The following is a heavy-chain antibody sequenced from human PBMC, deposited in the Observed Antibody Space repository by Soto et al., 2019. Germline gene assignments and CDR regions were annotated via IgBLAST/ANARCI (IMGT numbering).Heavy chain of an antibody. CDR1: GGTFSSYT. V-gene: IGHV1-69*08. CDR3: ARDRGYSYGVEHFDY. D-gene: IGHD5-18*01. J-gene: IGHJ4*02. CDR2: IIPILGIA. Sequence: QVQLVQSGAEVKKPGSSVKVSCKASGGTFSSYTISWVRQAPGQGLEWMGRIIPILGIANYAQKFQGRVTITADKSTSTAYRELSSLRSEDTAVYYCARDRGYSYGVEHFDYWGQGTLVTVSS.